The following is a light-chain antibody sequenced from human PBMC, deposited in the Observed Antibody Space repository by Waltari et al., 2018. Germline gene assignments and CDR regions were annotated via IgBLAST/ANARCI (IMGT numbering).Light chain of an antibody. CDR2: ATS. CDR1: ENIGSY. Sequence: DIQMTHSPSSLSASIGDRVTITCRGSENIGSYLNWYQQRTGEAPKLLIYATSTLQTEVPSRFSGSGSRTDFTLTISSLQPEDFATYYCQHNVGTPYSFGQGTKLESK. J-gene: IGKJ2*01. V-gene: IGKV1-39*01. CDR3: QHNVGTPYS.